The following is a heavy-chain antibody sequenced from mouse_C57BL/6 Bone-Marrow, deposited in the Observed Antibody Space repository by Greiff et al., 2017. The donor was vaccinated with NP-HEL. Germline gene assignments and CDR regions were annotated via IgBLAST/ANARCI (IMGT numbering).Heavy chain of an antibody. V-gene: IGHV3-6*01. D-gene: IGHD3-2*02. CDR1: GYSITSGYY. CDR2: ISYDGSN. CDR3: ARETAQATDY. J-gene: IGHJ2*01. Sequence: EVKLMESGPGLVKPSQSLSLTCSVTGYSITSGYYWNWIRQFPGNKLEWMGYISYDGSNNYNPSLKNRISITRDTSKNQFFLKLNSVTTEDTATYYCARETAQATDYWGQGTTLTVSS.